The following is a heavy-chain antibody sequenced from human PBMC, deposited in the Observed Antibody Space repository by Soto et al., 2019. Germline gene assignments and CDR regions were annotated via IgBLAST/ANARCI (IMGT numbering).Heavy chain of an antibody. J-gene: IGHJ6*02. V-gene: IGHV3-30-3*01. D-gene: IGHD3-3*01. CDR3: ARDSSNYDFWSGYYRNYGMDV. Sequence: PGGSLRLSCAASGFTFSSYAMHWVRQAPGKGLEWVAVISYDGSNKYYADSVKGRFTISRDNSKNTLYLQMNSLRAEDTAVYYCARDSSNYDFWSGYYRNYGMDVWGQGTTVTVSS. CDR2: ISYDGSNK. CDR1: GFTFSSYA.